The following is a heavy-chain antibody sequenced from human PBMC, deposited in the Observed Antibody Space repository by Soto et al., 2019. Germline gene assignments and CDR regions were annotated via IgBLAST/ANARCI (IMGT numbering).Heavy chain of an antibody. CDR3: ARSRGYGDHFYYYYYYMDV. CDR2: INHSGST. J-gene: IGHJ6*03. V-gene: IGHV4-34*01. CDR1: GGSFSGYY. Sequence: SETLSLTCAVYGGSFSGYYWSWIRQPPGKGLEWIGEINHSGSTNYNPSLKSRVTISVDTSKNQFSLKLSSVTAADTAVYYCARSRGYGDHFYYYYYYMDVWGKGTTVTVSS. D-gene: IGHD4-17*01.